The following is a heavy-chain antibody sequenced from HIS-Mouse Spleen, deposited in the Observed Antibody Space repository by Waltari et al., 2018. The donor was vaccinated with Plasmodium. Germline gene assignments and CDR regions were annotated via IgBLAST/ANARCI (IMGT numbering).Heavy chain of an antibody. J-gene: IGHJ6*02. V-gene: IGHV1-46*01. D-gene: IGHD6-19*01. CDR2: INPSGGST. CDR3: ARDLFRIGVAGTEYYYGMDV. Sequence: QVQLVQSGAEVKKPGASVKVSCKASGYTFTSYYMHWVRQAPGQGLEWMGIINPSGGSTSYAKKVQGRGTMTRDTSTSTVYMELSSLRSEDTAVYYCARDLFRIGVAGTEYYYGMDVWGQGTTVTVSS. CDR1: GYTFTSYY.